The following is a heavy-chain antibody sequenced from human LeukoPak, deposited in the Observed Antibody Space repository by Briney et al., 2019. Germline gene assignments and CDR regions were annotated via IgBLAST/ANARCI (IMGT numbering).Heavy chain of an antibody. CDR1: GFTFSSYD. D-gene: IGHD3-10*01. Sequence: PGGSLRLSCAASGFTFSSYDMHWLRQAPGQGLEYVSALSSNGGSTYYANSVKGRFTISRDNSKNTLYLQMGSLRAEDMAVYYCARSPGEVVNPEYAFDIWGQGTMVTVSS. CDR2: LSSNGGST. CDR3: ARSPGEVVNPEYAFDI. V-gene: IGHV3-64*01. J-gene: IGHJ3*02.